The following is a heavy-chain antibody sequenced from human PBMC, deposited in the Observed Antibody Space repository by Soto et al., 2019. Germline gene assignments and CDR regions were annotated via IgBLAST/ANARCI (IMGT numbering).Heavy chain of an antibody. Sequence: VQLVESGGGVVQPGRSLRLSCAASGFTFSDYAMHWVRQAPGKGLEWVAVVSHDGRNTHYADSGKGRFTISRDSSKTTFSLEMTSLRAEDTAVYYCAKGGRQWLVTSDFNYWGQGALVTVSS. CDR1: GFTFSDYA. V-gene: IGHV3-30*18. J-gene: IGHJ4*02. D-gene: IGHD6-19*01. CDR3: AKGGRQWLVTSDFNY. CDR2: VSHDGRNT.